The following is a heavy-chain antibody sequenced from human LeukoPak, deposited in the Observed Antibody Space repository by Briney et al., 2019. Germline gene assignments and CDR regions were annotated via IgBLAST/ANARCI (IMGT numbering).Heavy chain of an antibody. Sequence: GGSLRLSCAASGFIVSSNYMSWVRQAPGKGLEWVSVIYSGGSTYYADSVKGRFTISRHNSKNTLYLQMNSLRAEDTAVYYCARGKRMIDFDYWGQGTLVTVSS. D-gene: IGHD3-22*01. CDR2: IYSGGST. CDR3: ARGKRMIDFDY. V-gene: IGHV3-53*04. CDR1: GFIVSSNY. J-gene: IGHJ4*02.